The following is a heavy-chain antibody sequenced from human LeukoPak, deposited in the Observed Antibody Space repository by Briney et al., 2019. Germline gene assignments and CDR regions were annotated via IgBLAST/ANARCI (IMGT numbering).Heavy chain of an antibody. CDR3: ARGDRAFDI. V-gene: IGHV3-23*01. Sequence: PGGSLRLSCAASGFTFSTYFMSWVRQAPGKGLEWVSTIGGGGAATYYADSVKGRFTISRHNSKNTLYLQMNSLRAEDTAVYYCARGDRAFDIWGQGTMVTVSS. D-gene: IGHD3-16*01. CDR1: GFTFSTYF. J-gene: IGHJ3*02. CDR2: IGGGGAAT.